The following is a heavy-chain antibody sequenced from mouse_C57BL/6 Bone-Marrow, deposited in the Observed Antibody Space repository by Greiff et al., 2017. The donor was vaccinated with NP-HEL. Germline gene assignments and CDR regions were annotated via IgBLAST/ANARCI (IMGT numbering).Heavy chain of an antibody. V-gene: IGHV1-26*01. J-gene: IGHJ2*01. CDR1: GYTFTDYY. CDR3: ARDTVVATYYFDY. D-gene: IGHD1-1*01. Sequence: VQLQQSGPELVKPGASVKISCKASGYTFTDYYMNWVKQSHGKSLEWIGDINPNNGGTSYIQKFKGKATLTVDKSSSTAYMELRSLTSEDSAVYYCARDTVVATYYFDYWGQGTTLTVSS. CDR2: INPNNGGT.